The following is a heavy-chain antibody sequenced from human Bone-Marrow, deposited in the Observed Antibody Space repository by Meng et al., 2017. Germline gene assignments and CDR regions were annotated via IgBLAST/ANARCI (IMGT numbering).Heavy chain of an antibody. CDR3: ARVVGDCVRCYKGWVDP. J-gene: IGHJ5*02. CDR1: GGSMSSGIF. D-gene: IGHD2-2*02. CDR2: VPYRRAT. V-gene: IGHV4-30-4*01. Sequence: QVQLQESGPRLVRPSQTLSLTCTVSGGSMSSGIFWIWIRQPPGKGLEWSGYVPYRRATYLKPFLKSRLKMLVEKAKNQFSLRLSSGTAADKAVNYCARVVGDCVRCYKGWVDPWGQGTLVTVSS.